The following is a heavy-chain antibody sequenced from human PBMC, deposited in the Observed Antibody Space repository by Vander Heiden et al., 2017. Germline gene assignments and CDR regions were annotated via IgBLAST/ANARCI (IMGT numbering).Heavy chain of an antibody. CDR2: IKSKAHGGTT. CDR1: GFPSSNTS. Sequence: EIQLVESGGDLVQPRGSFKLSCSASGFPSSNTSRSWGRQATGKGLEWVGRIKSKAHGGTTDYAAPVKGRFTISRHDSERMLYLQMNSLRTEDTALYYCTTVLRRGGWRHDCWGQGTLVTVAS. CDR3: TTVLRRGGWRHDC. V-gene: IGHV3-15*01. D-gene: IGHD6-19*01. J-gene: IGHJ4*02.